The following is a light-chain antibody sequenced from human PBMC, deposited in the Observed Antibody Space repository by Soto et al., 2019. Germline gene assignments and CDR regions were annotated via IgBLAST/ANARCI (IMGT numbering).Light chain of an antibody. CDR1: PSVTNY. Sequence: EIVLTQSPATLSLSPGERATLSCRASPSVTNYLAWYQQKPGQPPRLLIYGAFNRAAGIPARFSGSGSGTDFTPTISSLEPEDSAVYYCQQRNIGPPVTFGQGTRLEIK. CDR3: QQRNIGPPVT. J-gene: IGKJ5*01. CDR2: GAF. V-gene: IGKV3-11*01.